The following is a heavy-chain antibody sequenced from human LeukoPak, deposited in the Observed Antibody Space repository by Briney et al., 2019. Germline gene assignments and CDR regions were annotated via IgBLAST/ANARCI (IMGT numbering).Heavy chain of an antibody. D-gene: IGHD2-15*01. CDR1: GYTFTSYG. V-gene: IGHV1-18*01. CDR2: ISPFNGYT. CDR3: ARDLDIVVVAAALRHYGLDV. Sequence: ASVNVSCKASGYTFTSYGISWVRQAPGQGLEWMGCISPFNGYTNYAQKVQGRVTMTTDTSTSTVYMELRSLRSDDTAVYYCARDLDIVVVAAALRHYGLDVWGQGTTVTVSS. J-gene: IGHJ6*02.